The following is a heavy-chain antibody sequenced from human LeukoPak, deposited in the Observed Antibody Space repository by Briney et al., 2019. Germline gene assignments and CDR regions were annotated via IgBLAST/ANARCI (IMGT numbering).Heavy chain of an antibody. CDR3: ARDRVGTTRRHYYGMDV. CDR1: GFPFDEYG. J-gene: IGHJ6*02. CDR2: ITWNGVST. V-gene: IGHV3-20*04. D-gene: IGHD1-26*01. Sequence: PGGSLRLSCAATGFPFDEYGMSWVRQAPGKGVEWVSGITWNGVSTGYADSVKGRFAISRDNAKKSLYLQMNSLRADDTAFYYCARDRVGTTRRHYYGMDVWGQGTTVTVSS.